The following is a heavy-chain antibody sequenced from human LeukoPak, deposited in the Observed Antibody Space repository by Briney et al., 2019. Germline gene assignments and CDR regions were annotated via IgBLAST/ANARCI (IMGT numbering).Heavy chain of an antibody. CDR3: ARVGCSSTSCYDY. D-gene: IGHD2-2*01. V-gene: IGHV1-69*04. CDR2: IIPILGIA. Sequence: SVKVSCKASGGTFSSYAISWVRQAPGQGLEWMGRIIPILGIANYAQKFQGRVTITADKSTSTACMELSSLRSEDTAVYYCARVGCSSTSCYDYWGQGTLVTVSS. J-gene: IGHJ4*02. CDR1: GGTFSSYA.